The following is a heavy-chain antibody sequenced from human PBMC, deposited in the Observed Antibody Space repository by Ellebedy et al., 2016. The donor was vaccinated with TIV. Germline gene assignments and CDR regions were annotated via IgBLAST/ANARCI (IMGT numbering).Heavy chain of an antibody. CDR3: ARGSVQLERRGFDY. D-gene: IGHD1-1*01. CDR2: IYYSGST. V-gene: IGHV4-59*01. CDR1: GGSISSYY. J-gene: IGHJ4*02. Sequence: SETLSLXXTVSGGSISSYYWSWIRQPPGKGLEWIGYIYYSGSTNYNPSLKSRVTISVDTSKNQFSLKLSSVTAADTAVYYCARGSVQLERRGFDYWGQGTLVTVSS.